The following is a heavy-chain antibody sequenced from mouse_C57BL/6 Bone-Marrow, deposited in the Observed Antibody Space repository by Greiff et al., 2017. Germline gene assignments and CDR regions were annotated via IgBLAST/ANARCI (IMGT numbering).Heavy chain of an antibody. CDR3: ARKRYDYDGFAY. CDR1: GFSLTSYA. J-gene: IGHJ3*01. Sequence: QVQLQQSGPGLVAPSQSLSITCTVSGFSLTSYAISWVRQPPGKGLEWLGVIWTGGGTNYTSALKSRLSISKDNSKRQVFLKMNSLQTDDTARYYCARKRYDYDGFAYWGQGTLVTVSA. V-gene: IGHV2-9-1*01. CDR2: IWTGGGT. D-gene: IGHD2-4*01.